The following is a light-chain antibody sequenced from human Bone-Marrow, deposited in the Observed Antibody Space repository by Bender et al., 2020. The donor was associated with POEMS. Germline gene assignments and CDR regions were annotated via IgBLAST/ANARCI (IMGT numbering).Light chain of an antibody. V-gene: IGLV3-1*01. CDR3: QAWNTTIGPVI. J-gene: IGLJ2*01. CDR2: QDH. Sequence: SYDLTQPPSVSVSPGQTVTVTCSGEKLAKKYVSWYQQKSGQSPVLVLFQDHMRPSGIPARFSGSTSGSTATLTISGAQAMDEADYFCQAWNTTIGPVIFGGGTRLTVL. CDR1: KLAKKY.